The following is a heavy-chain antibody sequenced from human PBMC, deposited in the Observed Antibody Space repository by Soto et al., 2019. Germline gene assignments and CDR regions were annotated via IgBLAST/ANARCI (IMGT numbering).Heavy chain of an antibody. CDR1: GFTLNNYA. CDR2: IINTGDRR. D-gene: IGHD2-21*02. CDR3: AKGRTIVVVTTSLYS. V-gene: IGHV3-23*01. Sequence: LPCSASGFTLNNYAMAWFRQAPGNGLEWVSSIINTGDRRYYADSLKGRFTISRDNSKNTLYLQMNSMSADDTAVYYCAKGRTIVVVTTSLYSWGQGTLVTVSS. J-gene: IGHJ4*02.